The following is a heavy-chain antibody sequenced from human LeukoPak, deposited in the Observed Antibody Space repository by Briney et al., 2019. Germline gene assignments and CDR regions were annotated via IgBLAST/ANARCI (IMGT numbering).Heavy chain of an antibody. D-gene: IGHD3-22*01. CDR1: GGSISSYY. J-gene: IGHJ4*02. CDR3: ATTFPYYYDSSGYRN. Sequence: PSETLSLTCTVSGGSISSYYWSWIRQPPGKGLEWIGYIYYSGSTNYNPSLKSRVTISVDTSKNQFSLKLSSVTAADTAVYYCATTFPYYYDSSGYRNWGQGTLVTVSS. CDR2: IYYSGST. V-gene: IGHV4-59*12.